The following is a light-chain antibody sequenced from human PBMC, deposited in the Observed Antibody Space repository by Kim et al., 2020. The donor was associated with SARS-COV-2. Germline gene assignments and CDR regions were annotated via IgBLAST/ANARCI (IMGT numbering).Light chain of an antibody. CDR3: NSRDSSGNHLV. CDR1: SRRSYY. CDR2: GKN. Sequence: ASGQTARITSQGDSRRSYYASWYQQKPGRAPVLVIYGKNNRPSGIPDRFSGSSSGNTASLTITGAQAEDEADYYCNSRDSSGNHLVFGGGTQLTVL. V-gene: IGLV3-19*01. J-gene: IGLJ2*01.